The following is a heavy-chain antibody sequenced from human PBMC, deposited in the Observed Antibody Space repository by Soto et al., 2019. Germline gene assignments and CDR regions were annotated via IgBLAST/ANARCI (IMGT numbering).Heavy chain of an antibody. Sequence: GGSLRLSCAASGFTFSSYAMSWVRQAPGKGLEWVSAISGSGGSTYYADSVKGRFTISRDNSKNTLYLQMNSLRAEDTAVYYCAKDLAEDYYDSSGYYFGYYYYGMDVWGQGTTVTVSS. D-gene: IGHD3-22*01. CDR1: GFTFSSYA. J-gene: IGHJ6*02. V-gene: IGHV3-23*01. CDR2: ISGSGGST. CDR3: AKDLAEDYYDSSGYYFGYYYYGMDV.